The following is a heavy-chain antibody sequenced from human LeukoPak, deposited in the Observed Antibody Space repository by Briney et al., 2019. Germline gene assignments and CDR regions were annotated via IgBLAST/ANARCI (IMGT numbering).Heavy chain of an antibody. J-gene: IGHJ4*02. V-gene: IGHV3-53*01. CDR3: ARGDTAIPFDY. Sequence: PVGSLRLSSAAPGFTVSSNYMSWVRPAPGKGLWRVSVVYSGGSTYYADSVKGRFTISRDNSKNTLYLQMNSLRAEDTAVYYCARGDTAIPFDYWGQGTLVTVSS. CDR1: GFTVSSNY. CDR2: VYSGGST. D-gene: IGHD5-18*01.